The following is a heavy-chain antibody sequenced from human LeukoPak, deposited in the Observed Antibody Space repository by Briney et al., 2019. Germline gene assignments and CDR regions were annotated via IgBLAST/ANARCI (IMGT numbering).Heavy chain of an antibody. J-gene: IGHJ4*02. CDR1: GFTFDDYP. V-gene: IGHV3-43*02. CDR3: AKDYY. Sequence: GGSLRLSCAASGFTFDDYPMHWVRQGPGKGLEWLSLISGDGATTYYADSVKDRFTISRDNIKNSLYLQMNSLRTEDTALYYCAKDYYWGQGTLVTVSS. CDR2: ISGDGATT.